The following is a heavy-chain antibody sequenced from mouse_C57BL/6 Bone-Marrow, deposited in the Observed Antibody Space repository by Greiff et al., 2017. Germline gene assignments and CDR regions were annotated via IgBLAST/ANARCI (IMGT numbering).Heavy chain of an antibody. J-gene: IGHJ3*01. CDR2: ISSGGDYI. CDR3: TRDQLYWFAY. D-gene: IGHD4-1*02. CDR1: GFTFSSYA. Sequence: EVKVEESGEGLVKPGGSLKLSCAASGFTFSSYAMSWVRQTPEKRLEWVAYISSGGDYIYYADTVKGRFTISRDNARNTLYLQMSSLKSEDTAMXYYTRDQLYWFAYWGQGTLVTVSA. V-gene: IGHV5-9-1*02.